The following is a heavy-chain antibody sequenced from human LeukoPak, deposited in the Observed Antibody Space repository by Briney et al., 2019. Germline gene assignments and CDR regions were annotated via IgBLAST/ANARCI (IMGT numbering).Heavy chain of an antibody. CDR2: ISGSGGST. D-gene: IGHD3-3*01. J-gene: IGHJ4*02. V-gene: IGHV3-23*01. CDR3: AKGATYDYWSGPKYYFDY. Sequence: GGSLRLSCAASGVTFSSYAMSWVRQAPGKGLEWVSAISGSGGSTYHADSVKGRFTISRDNSKNTLYLQMNSLRAEDTAVYYCAKGATYDYWSGPKYYFDYWGQGTLVTVSS. CDR1: GVTFSSYA.